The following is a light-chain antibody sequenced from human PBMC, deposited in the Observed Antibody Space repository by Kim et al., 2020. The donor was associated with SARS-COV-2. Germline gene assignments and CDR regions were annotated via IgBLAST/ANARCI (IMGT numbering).Light chain of an antibody. V-gene: IGKV1-9*01. J-gene: IGKJ3*01. Sequence: SVGDRVTITCRASQGISSYLAWYQQKPGKAPKLLIYAASTLQSGVPSRFSGSGSGTEFTLTISSLQPEDFATYYCQQLNSYPPLFTFGPGTKVDIK. CDR3: QQLNSYPPLFT. CDR2: AAS. CDR1: QGISSY.